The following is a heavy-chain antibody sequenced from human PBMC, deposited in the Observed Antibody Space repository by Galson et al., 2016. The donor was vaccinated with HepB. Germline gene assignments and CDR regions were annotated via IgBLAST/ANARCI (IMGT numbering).Heavy chain of an antibody. CDR1: GFSFSTYS. V-gene: IGHV3-21*01. D-gene: IGHD5-24*01. J-gene: IGHJ4*02. Sequence: SLRLSCAASGFSFSTYSMNWVRQAPGKGLEWVSSISSSSSYIYYADSVKGRFTISRDNAMHSLHLQMNSLRAEETAVYYCARVRGGALDGAFDYWGQGTLVTVSS. CDR2: ISSSSSYI. CDR3: ARVRGGALDGAFDY.